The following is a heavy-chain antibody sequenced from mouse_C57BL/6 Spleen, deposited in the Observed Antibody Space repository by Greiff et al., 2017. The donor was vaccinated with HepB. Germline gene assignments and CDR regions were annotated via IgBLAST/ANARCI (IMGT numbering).Heavy chain of an antibody. CDR3: TISTMVTTGGFAY. CDR2: IDPETGGT. CDR1: GYTFTDYE. D-gene: IGHD2-2*01. J-gene: IGHJ3*01. Sequence: VQLQQSGAELVRPGASVTLSCKASGYTFTDYEMHWVKQTPVHGLEWIGAIDPETGGTAYNQKFKGKAILTADKSSSTAYMELRSLTSEDSAVYYCTISTMVTTGGFAYWGQRTLVTVSA. V-gene: IGHV1-15*01.